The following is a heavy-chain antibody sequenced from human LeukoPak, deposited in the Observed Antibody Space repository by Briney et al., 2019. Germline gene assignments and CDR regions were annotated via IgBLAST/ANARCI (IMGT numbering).Heavy chain of an antibody. D-gene: IGHD1-26*01. J-gene: IGHJ4*02. V-gene: IGHV3-66*01. Sequence: GASLRLSCAASGFTVSSNYMTWVRQAPGKGLEWLSVIYSGGDTYYADSVKGRFTISRDNSKNTLYLQVNSLRAEDTAVYYCARRSGEGYFDCWGQGTLVTVSS. CDR1: GFTVSSNY. CDR2: IYSGGDT. CDR3: ARRSGEGYFDC.